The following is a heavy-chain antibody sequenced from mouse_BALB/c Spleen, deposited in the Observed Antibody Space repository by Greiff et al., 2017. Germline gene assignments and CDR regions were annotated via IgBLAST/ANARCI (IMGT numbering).Heavy chain of an antibody. J-gene: IGHJ1*01. CDR2: ISSGSSTI. Sequence: EVQRVESGGGLVQPGGSRKLSCAASGFTFSSFGMHWVRQAPEEGLEWVAYISSGSSTIYYADTVKGRFTISRDNPKNTLFLQMTSLRSEDTAMYYCARSLLRLRYFDVWGAGTTVTVSS. D-gene: IGHD1-2*01. V-gene: IGHV5-17*02. CDR3: ARSLLRLRYFDV. CDR1: GFTFSSFG.